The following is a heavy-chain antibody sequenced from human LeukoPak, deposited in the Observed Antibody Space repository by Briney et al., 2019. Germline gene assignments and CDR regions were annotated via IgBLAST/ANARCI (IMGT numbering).Heavy chain of an antibody. V-gene: IGHV3-23*01. CDR1: GFTFSAHG. D-gene: IGHD2-15*01. Sequence: PGGSLRLSCAASGFTFSAHGMNWVRQSPGRGLEWVSGIGGSGGFITYYADSVKGRFTISRDNSKNTLYLQMNSLRAEDTAVYLWAKGCLFDYWGQGTLVTVSS. CDR3: AKGCLFDY. CDR2: IGGSGGFIT. J-gene: IGHJ4*02.